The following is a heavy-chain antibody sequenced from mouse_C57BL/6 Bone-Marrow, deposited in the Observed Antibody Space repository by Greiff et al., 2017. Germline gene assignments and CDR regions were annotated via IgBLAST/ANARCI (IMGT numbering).Heavy chain of an antibody. J-gene: IGHJ1*03. CDR1: GYTFTSYD. CDR3: ARLGFDGSSGDWYFDV. CDR2: IYPRDGST. D-gene: IGHD1-1*01. V-gene: IGHV1-85*01. Sequence: QVQLQQSGPELVKPGASVKLSCKASGYTFTSYDINWVKQRPGQGLEWIGWIYPRDGSTKYNEKFKGKATLTVDTSSSTAYMELHSLTSEDSAVYFCARLGFDGSSGDWYFDVWGTGTTVTGSS.